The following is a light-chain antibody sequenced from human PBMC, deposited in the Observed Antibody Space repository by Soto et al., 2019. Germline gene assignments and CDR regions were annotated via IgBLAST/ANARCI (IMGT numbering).Light chain of an antibody. J-gene: IGKJ1*01. Sequence: DIQMTQSPSTLAGAVGDRVTITCRASQTISSWLAWYQQKPGKAPRLLSYKASSLESGVPSRFSGRGPGPEFTLTISSLQPDDFATYYCQKYNSYSCTFGRGTKVDIK. CDR2: KAS. CDR1: QTISSW. CDR3: QKYNSYSCT. V-gene: IGKV1-5*03.